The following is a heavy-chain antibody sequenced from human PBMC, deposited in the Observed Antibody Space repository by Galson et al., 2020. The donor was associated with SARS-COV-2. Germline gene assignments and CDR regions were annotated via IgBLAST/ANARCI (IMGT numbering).Heavy chain of an antibody. CDR3: ARGDMGNDYFDY. V-gene: IGHV3-74*01. CDR2: IYSEGSST. Sequence: GGSLRLSCAASGFTFSSYWMHWVRQAPGKGLEWVSRIYSEGSSTSYADSVKGRFTISGDNAKNTLYLQMNSLRAEDTAVYYCARGDMGNDYFDYWGQGTLVTGSS. J-gene: IGHJ4*02. D-gene: IGHD7-27*01. CDR1: GFTFSSYW.